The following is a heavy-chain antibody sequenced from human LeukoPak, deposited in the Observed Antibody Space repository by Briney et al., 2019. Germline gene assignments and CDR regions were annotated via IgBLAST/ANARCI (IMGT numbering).Heavy chain of an antibody. CDR1: GFTFSSYG. D-gene: IGHD1-14*01. CDR2: IRYDGSNK. Sequence: PGGSLRLSCAASGFTFSSYGMHWVRQAPGKGLEGVAFIRYDGSNKYYADSVKGRFTISRDNSKNTLYLQMNSLRAEDTAVYYCAKEPVSKSMRYYFDYWGQGTLVTVSS. J-gene: IGHJ4*02. V-gene: IGHV3-30*02. CDR3: AKEPVSKSMRYYFDY.